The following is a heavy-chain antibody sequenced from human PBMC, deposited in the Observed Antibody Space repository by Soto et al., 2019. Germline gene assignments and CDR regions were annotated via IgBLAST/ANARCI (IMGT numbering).Heavy chain of an antibody. CDR3: AKEGATTTYYYYGMDV. CDR2: ISYDGSNK. D-gene: IGHD1-26*01. J-gene: IGHJ6*02. V-gene: IGHV3-30*18. CDR1: GFTFSSYG. Sequence: GGSLRLSCAASGFTFSSYGMHWVRQAPGKGLEWVAVISYDGSNKYYADSVKGRFTISRDNSKNTLYLQMNSLRAEDTAVYYCAKEGATTTYYYYGMDVWGQGTTVTVSS.